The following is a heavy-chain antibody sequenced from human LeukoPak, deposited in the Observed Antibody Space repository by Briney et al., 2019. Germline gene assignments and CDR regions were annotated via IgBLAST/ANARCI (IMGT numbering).Heavy chain of an antibody. CDR1: GGSISSYY. J-gene: IGHJ4*02. D-gene: IGHD4-23*01. V-gene: IGHV4-59*01. CDR2: IYYSGST. CDR3: ARDPAGNFGGAAYYFDS. Sequence: KTSETLSLTCTVSGGSISSYYWSCIRQPPGKGLEWIGYIYYSGSTQYNPSLKSRVTMSVETSKNQFSLSLTSVTAADTAVYYCARDPAGNFGGAAYYFDSWGPGTLVTVSA.